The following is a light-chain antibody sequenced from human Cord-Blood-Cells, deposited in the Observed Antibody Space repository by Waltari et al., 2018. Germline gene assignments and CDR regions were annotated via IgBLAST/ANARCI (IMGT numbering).Light chain of an antibody. CDR2: AAS. Sequence: DIQMTQSPSSLSASVGDRVTITCRASQSISSYLNWYQQKPGKAPKLLIYAASSLQSGVPSRLSCSGSGTDFTLTISSLQPEDFATYYCQQSYSTPPTFGQGTKVEIK. CDR3: QQSYSTPPT. CDR1: QSISSY. J-gene: IGKJ1*01. V-gene: IGKV1-39*01.